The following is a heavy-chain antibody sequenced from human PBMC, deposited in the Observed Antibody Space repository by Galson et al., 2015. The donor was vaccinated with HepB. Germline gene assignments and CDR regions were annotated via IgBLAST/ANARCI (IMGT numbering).Heavy chain of an antibody. D-gene: IGHD3-9*01. CDR2: ISGSGGST. CDR1: GFTFSSYA. V-gene: IGHV3-23*01. Sequence: SLRLSCAASGFTFSSYAMSWVRQAPGKGLEWVSAISGSGGSTYYADSVKGRFTISRDNSKNTLYLQMNSLRAEDTAVYYCAKVSITARYFDWLFFFDLWGRGTLVTVSS. J-gene: IGHJ2*01. CDR3: AKVSITARYFDWLFFFDL.